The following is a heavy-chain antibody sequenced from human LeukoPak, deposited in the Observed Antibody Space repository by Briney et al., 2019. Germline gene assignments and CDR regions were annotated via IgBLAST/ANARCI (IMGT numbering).Heavy chain of an antibody. J-gene: IGHJ3*02. CDR3: ARTYCGGDCYLNDAFDI. CDR1: GYTFTGYY. Sequence: GASAKVSCKASGYTFTGYYIHWVRQAPGQGLEWMGWINPNSGGTNNAQKFQGRVAMTRDTSISTAYMELSRLRSDDTAVYYCARTYCGGDCYLNDAFDIWGQGTMVTVSS. D-gene: IGHD2-21*01. V-gene: IGHV1-2*02. CDR2: INPNSGGT.